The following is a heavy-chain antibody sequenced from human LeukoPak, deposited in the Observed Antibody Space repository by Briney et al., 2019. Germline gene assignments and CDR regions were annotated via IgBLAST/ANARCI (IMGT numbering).Heavy chain of an antibody. CDR2: ISGSGGST. J-gene: IGHJ4*02. D-gene: IGHD3-22*01. Sequence: GGSLRLSCAASGFTFSSYAMSWVRQAPGKGLEWVSAISGSGGSTYYADSVKGRFTISRDTSKNTLYLQMNSLRAEDTAVYYCTRESDSSGYYPYYFDYWGQGTLVTVSS. CDR3: TRESDSSGYYPYYFDY. V-gene: IGHV3-23*01. CDR1: GFTFSSYA.